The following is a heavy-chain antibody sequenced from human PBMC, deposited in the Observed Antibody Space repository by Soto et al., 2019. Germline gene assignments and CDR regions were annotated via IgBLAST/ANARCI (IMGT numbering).Heavy chain of an antibody. CDR2: IKSEANGGAA. V-gene: IGHV3-15*07. D-gene: IGHD2-8*02. Sequence: GGSLRLSCVVSDFAFTSAWMHWVRQAPGRGPEWVGRIKSEANGGAADYAAPVKGRFTISRDDSRNTLYLQMNSLKSEDSAVYDCISYGWSNLRLKYCGIDVWGQGTMVTVSS. J-gene: IGHJ3*01. CDR1: DFAFTSAW. CDR3: ISYGWSNLRLKYCGIDV.